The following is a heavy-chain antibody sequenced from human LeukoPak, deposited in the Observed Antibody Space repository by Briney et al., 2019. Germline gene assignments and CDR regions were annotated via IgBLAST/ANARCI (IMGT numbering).Heavy chain of an antibody. CDR1: GFTFSSCG. V-gene: IGHV3-33*06. CDR3: AKFHGNNWYGNAFDI. D-gene: IGHD1-1*01. CDR2: IWYDGSNK. Sequence: PGGSLRLSCAASGFTFSSCGMHWVRQAPGKGLEWVAVIWYDGSNKYYADSVKGRFTISRDNSKNTLYLQMNSLRGDDTAVYYCAKFHGNNWYGNAFDIWGQGTLVTVSS. J-gene: IGHJ3*02.